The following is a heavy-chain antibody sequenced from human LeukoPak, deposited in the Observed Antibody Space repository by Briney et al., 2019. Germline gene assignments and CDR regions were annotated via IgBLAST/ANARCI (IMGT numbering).Heavy chain of an antibody. CDR1: GFSFSSYS. D-gene: IGHD3-22*01. CDR2: ISSSSSFI. CDR3: AIKYYDTSGYQDYFYYMDV. V-gene: IGHV3-21*01. J-gene: IGHJ6*03. Sequence: KAGGSLRLSCAASGFSFSSYSMNWVRQAPGKGLEWVSSISSSSSFIYYADSVKGRFTISRDNAKNSLYLQMNSLRAEDTAVYYCAIKYYDTSGYQDYFYYMDVWGKGTTVTVSS.